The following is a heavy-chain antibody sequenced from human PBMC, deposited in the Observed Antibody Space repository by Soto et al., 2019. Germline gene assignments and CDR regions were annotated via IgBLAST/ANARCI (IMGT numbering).Heavy chain of an antibody. CDR2: IYSGGST. Sequence: EVQLVESGGGLVQPGGSLRLSCAVSGFTVSSNYLGWVRQAPGKGLELVSVIYSGGSTLSADSVKGRFILSRDDYQNMVWFRLYSLKGEDTAVYYCEARGVLLAAGKDDLDVWGPGTMVTVSS. CDR1: GFTVSSNY. J-gene: IGHJ3*01. CDR3: EARGVLLAAGKDDLDV. D-gene: IGHD3-10*01. V-gene: IGHV3-66*01.